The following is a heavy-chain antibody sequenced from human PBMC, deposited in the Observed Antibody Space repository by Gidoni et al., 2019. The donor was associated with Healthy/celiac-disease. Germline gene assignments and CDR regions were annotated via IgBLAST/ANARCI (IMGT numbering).Heavy chain of an antibody. CDR3: ARDHSSGYYYYYGMDV. CDR1: GFTFRSYA. D-gene: IGHD3-22*01. V-gene: IGHV3-30-3*01. J-gene: IGHJ6*02. CDR2: ISYDGSNK. Sequence: QVQLVESGGGVVKPGRSLRLSCAASGFTFRSYAMHWVRQAPGKGLEWLAVISYDGSNKYYADSVKGRFTISRDNSKNTLYLQMNSLRAEDTAVYYCARDHSSGYYYYYGMDVWGQGTTVTVSS.